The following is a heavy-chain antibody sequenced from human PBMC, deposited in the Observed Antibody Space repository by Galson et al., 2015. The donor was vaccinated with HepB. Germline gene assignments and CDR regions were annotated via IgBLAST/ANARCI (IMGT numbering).Heavy chain of an antibody. J-gene: IGHJ3*02. CDR1: GYTFTSYA. CDR2: INAGNGNT. CDR3: ARVHDSSGYYPDAFDI. Sequence: SVKVSCKASGYTFTSYAMHWVRQAPGQRLEWMGWINAGNGNTKYSQKFQGRVTITRDTSASTAYMELSSLRSEDTAVYYCARVHDSSGYYPDAFDIWGQGTMVTVSS. V-gene: IGHV1-3*01. D-gene: IGHD3-22*01.